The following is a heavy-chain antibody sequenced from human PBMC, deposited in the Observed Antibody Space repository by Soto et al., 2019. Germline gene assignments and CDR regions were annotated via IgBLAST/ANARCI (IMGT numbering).Heavy chain of an antibody. D-gene: IGHD6-6*01. CDR2: INAGNGNT. CDR3: ARQQLVRVYSYYYYYMDV. Sequence: ASVKVSCKASGYTFTSYAMHWVRQAPGQRLEWMGWINAGNGNTKYSQKFQGRVTITRDTSASTAYMELSSLRSEDTAVYYCARQQLVRVYSYYYYYMDVWGKGTTVTVSS. V-gene: IGHV1-3*01. CDR1: GYTFTSYA. J-gene: IGHJ6*03.